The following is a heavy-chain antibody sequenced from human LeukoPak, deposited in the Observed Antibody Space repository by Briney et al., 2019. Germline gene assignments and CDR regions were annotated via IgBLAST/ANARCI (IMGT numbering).Heavy chain of an antibody. CDR2: IIPIFGTA. CDR3: ARDFRDYYYDSSGSAFDY. CDR1: GGSFSSSA. J-gene: IGHJ4*02. Sequence: SVKVSCKASGGSFSSSALSWVRQAPGQGLEWMGGIIPIFGTANYAEQFQGRVTITADESTSTAYMELSSLRSEDTAVYYCARDFRDYYYDSSGSAFDYWGQGTLVTVSS. V-gene: IGHV1-69*13. D-gene: IGHD3-22*01.